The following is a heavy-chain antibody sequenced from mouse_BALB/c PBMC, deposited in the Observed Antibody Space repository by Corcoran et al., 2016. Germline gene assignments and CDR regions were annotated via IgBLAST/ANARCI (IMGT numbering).Heavy chain of an antibody. CDR1: GFNIKDYY. V-gene: IGHV14-1*02. Sequence: EVQLQQSGAELVRPGALVKLSCKASGFNIKDYYMHWVKQRPEQGLEWIGWIDPENGNTIYDPKFQGKASITADTSSNTAYLQLSSLTSEDTAVYYCANYYGYGYAMDYWGQGTSVTVSS. CDR2: IDPENGNT. D-gene: IGHD1-2*01. CDR3: ANYYGYGYAMDY. J-gene: IGHJ4*01.